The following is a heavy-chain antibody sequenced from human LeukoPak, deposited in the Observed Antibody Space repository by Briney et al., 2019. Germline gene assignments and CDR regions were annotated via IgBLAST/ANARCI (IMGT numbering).Heavy chain of an antibody. CDR1: GFTFSDYY. V-gene: IGHV3-11*01. D-gene: IGHD2-2*02. CDR3: ARVSQEYQLLYGPYFDY. CDR2: ISSSGSTI. Sequence: GGSLRLSCAASGFTFSDYYMSWIRQAPGKGLEWVSYISSSGSTIYYADSVKSRFTISRDNAKNSLYLQMNSLRAEDTAVYYCARVSQEYQLLYGPYFDYWGQGTLVTVSS. J-gene: IGHJ4*02.